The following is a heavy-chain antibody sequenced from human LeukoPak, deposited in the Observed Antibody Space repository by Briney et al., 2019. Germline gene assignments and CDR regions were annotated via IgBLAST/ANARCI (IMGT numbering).Heavy chain of an antibody. V-gene: IGHV3-23*03. CDR3: AKLLMANDYGDP. J-gene: IGHJ5*02. CDR2: IDTEGRRT. Sequence: GGSLRLSCAASGFRFKSWMNWVRQAPGKGLVWVSFIDTEGRRTNYADSVKGRFTISRDNSENTLYLQMNSLRAEDTAVYFCAKLLMANDYGDPWGQGTLVTVSS. D-gene: IGHD4-17*01. CDR1: GFRFKSW.